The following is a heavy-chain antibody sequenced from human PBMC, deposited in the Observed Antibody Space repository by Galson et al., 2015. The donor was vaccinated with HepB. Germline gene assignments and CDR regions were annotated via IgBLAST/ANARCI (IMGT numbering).Heavy chain of an antibody. CDR2: INPNSGGT. D-gene: IGHD3-10*01. Sequence: SVKVSCKASGYTFTGYYMHWVRQAPGQGLEWMGWINPNSGGTNYAQKFQGWVTMTRDTSISTAYMELSRLRSDDTAVYYCARGGGIWFGEFNYYGMDVWGQGTTVTVSS. V-gene: IGHV1-2*04. J-gene: IGHJ6*02. CDR1: GYTFTGYY. CDR3: ARGGGIWFGEFNYYGMDV.